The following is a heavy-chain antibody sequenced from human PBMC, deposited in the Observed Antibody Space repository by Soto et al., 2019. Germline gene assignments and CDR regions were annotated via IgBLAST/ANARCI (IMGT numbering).Heavy chain of an antibody. CDR3: ARQWESGYRSPYGGIEGDY. CDR1: GFTFSGSA. CDR2: IRSKANDYAT. V-gene: IGHV3-73*01. J-gene: IGHJ4*02. D-gene: IGHD5-18*01. Sequence: GGSLRLSCAASGFTFSGSAMHWVRQASGKGLEWVGRIRSKANDYATAYAASVSGRFTISRDDSKNTAFLQMNSLKAEDTAVYYCARQWESGYRSPYGGIEGDYWGQGILVTVSS.